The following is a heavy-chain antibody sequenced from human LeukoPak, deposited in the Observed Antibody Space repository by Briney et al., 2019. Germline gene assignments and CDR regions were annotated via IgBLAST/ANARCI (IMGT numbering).Heavy chain of an antibody. CDR2: TDSGDDT. Sequence: GGSLRLSCAASGFSVSSNYMSWVRQAPGKGLEWVSAVTDSGDDTYSADSVKGRFTISRDNSKNTLYLQMNSLRAEDTAVYFCAKGSAAGRPYYFDYWGQGALVTVSS. V-gene: IGHV3-53*01. CDR3: AKGSAAGRPYYFDY. J-gene: IGHJ4*02. D-gene: IGHD6-25*01. CDR1: GFSVSSNY.